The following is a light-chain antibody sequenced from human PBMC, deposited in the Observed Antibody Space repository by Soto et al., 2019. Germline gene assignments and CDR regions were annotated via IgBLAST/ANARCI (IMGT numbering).Light chain of an antibody. V-gene: IGLV2-14*01. J-gene: IGLJ2*01. CDR2: DVS. Sequence: QSALTQPASVSGSPGQSITISCTGTSSDIGSYNYVSWYQQYPGKVPKVMMYDVSDRPSGVSNRFSGSKSGNTASLTISGLQAEDEADYYCSSYTSSSPYVLFGGGTKLTVL. CDR1: SSDIGSYNY. CDR3: SSYTSSSPYVL.